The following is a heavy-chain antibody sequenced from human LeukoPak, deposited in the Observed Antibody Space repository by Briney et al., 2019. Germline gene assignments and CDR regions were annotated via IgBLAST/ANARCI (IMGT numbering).Heavy chain of an antibody. CDR3: ARSGIVGAFDY. D-gene: IGHD1-26*01. V-gene: IGHV3-66*01. Sequence: GGSLRLSCEASGFTVSNNYMSWVRPAPGKGLEWVSLIYSGGSTYYADSVKGRFTISRDNAKNSLYLQMNSLRDEDTAVYYCARSGIVGAFDYWGQGTLVTVSS. CDR1: GFTVSNNY. J-gene: IGHJ4*02. CDR2: IYSGGST.